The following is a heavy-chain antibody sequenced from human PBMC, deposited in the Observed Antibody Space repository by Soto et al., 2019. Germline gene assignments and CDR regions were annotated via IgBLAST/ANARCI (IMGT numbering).Heavy chain of an antibody. V-gene: IGHV3-30*18. Sequence: GVSLRLSCAASGFTFSSYGIHWVRQAPGKGLEWVAVISYDGSNKYYADSVKGRFTISRDNSKNTLYLQMNSLRAEDTAVYYCAKPGKLQWPIDYWGQGTLVTVSS. CDR2: ISYDGSNK. CDR3: AKPGKLQWPIDY. CDR1: GFTFSSYG. J-gene: IGHJ4*02. D-gene: IGHD6-19*01.